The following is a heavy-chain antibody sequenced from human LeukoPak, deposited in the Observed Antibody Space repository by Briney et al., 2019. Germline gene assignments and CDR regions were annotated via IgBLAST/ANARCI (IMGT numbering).Heavy chain of an antibody. CDR1: GGSISRRY. CDR2: IYYTGST. Sequence: RSSETLSLTCTVSGGSISRRYWTWIRQPPGKGLEWIGYIYYTGSTNYNPSLKSRVTISEAASKNQFSLKLSSVTAADTAVYYCATEDRFYGMDVWGQGTTVTVSS. CDR3: ATEDRFYGMDV. V-gene: IGHV4-59*11. D-gene: IGHD1-14*01. J-gene: IGHJ6*02.